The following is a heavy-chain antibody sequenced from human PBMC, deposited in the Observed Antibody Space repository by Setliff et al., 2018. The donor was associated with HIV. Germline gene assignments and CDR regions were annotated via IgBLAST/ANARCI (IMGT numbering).Heavy chain of an antibody. CDR3: ARHKVISKLGGLIQDYFYYGLDA. CDR2: IYYSGST. D-gene: IGHD3-16*01. CDR1: GGSISSSSYY. J-gene: IGHJ6*02. Sequence: SETLSLTCTVSGGSISSSSYYWGWIRQPPGKGLEWIGSIYYSGSTYYNPSLKSRVTISVDTSKSQFSLKLNSVTAADTAVYYCARHKVISKLGGLIQDYFYYGLDAWGQGTTVTVSS. V-gene: IGHV4-39*07.